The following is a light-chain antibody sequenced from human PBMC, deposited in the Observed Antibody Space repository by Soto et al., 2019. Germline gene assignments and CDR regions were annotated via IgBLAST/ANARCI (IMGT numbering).Light chain of an antibody. CDR3: QQRTDRPPWT. J-gene: IGKJ1*01. Sequence: EIVVTQSPATLSLSPGERATLSCISSQSIGLAIAWYQHKPGQAPRLLIFDASQRATGIPARFRGSGSGTDFTLSISSLEPEDFAVYYCQQRTDRPPWTFGQGTKVDIK. CDR2: DAS. V-gene: IGKV3-11*01. CDR1: QSIGLA.